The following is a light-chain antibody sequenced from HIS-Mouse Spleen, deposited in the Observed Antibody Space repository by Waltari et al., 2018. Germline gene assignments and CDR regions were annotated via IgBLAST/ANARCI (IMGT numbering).Light chain of an antibody. J-gene: IGLJ3*02. CDR2: EVS. Sequence: QSALTQPAPVSGSPGQSITISCTGTSSDVGGYNYVSWYQPHPGKAHKLMIYEVSNRHSRVFNSCSGSKSGNTASLTVSGLQAEDEADYYCSSYTSSSTGVFGGGTKLTVL. V-gene: IGLV2-14*01. CDR3: SSYTSSSTGV. CDR1: SSDVGGYNY.